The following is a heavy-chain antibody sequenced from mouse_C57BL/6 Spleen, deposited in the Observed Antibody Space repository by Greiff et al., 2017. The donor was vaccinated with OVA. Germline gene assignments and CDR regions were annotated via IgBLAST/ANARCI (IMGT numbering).Heavy chain of an antibody. D-gene: IGHD1-1*01. CDR3: APIYYYGSSPDY. CDR1: GFTFTSYW. V-gene: IGHV1-55*01. J-gene: IGHJ2*01. CDR2: IYPGSGST. Sequence: QVQLQQPGAELVQPGASVKMSCTASGFTFTSYWITWVQQRPGQGLEWIGDIYPGSGSTNYNEKFKSKATLTVDTSSSTAYMQLSSLTSEDTAVYYCAPIYYYGSSPDYWGQGTTLTVSS.